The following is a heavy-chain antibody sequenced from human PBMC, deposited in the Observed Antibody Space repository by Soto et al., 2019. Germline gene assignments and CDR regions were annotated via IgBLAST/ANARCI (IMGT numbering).Heavy chain of an antibody. CDR1: GYTFTSYY. CDR3: ARGSGNGDRGYYFYY. D-gene: IGHD4-17*01. Sequence: ASVKVSCKASGYTFTSYYMHWVRQAPGQGLEWMGIINPSGGSTSYAQKFQGRVTMTRDTSTSTVYMELSSLRSEDTAVYYCARGSGNGDRGYYFYYWGQGTLVTVSS. J-gene: IGHJ4*02. CDR2: INPSGGST. V-gene: IGHV1-46*01.